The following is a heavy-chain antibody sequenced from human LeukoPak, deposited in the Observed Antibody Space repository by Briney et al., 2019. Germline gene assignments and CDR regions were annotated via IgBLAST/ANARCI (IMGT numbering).Heavy chain of an antibody. Sequence: GGSLGLSCAASGFTFSSYGMHWVRQAPGKGLEWVAVIWYDGSNKYYADSVKGRFTISRDNSKNTLYLQMNSLRAEDTAVYYCAREHRTLRAFDIWGQGTMVTVSS. V-gene: IGHV3-33*01. J-gene: IGHJ3*02. CDR2: IWYDGSNK. CDR3: AREHRTLRAFDI. CDR1: GFTFSSYG.